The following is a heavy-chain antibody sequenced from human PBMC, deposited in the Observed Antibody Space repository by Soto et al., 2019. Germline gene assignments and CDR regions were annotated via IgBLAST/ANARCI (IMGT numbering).Heavy chain of an antibody. CDR2: IYYSGST. CDR3: ARGSPHFDSSGYYYNEDY. D-gene: IGHD3-22*01. CDR1: GGSINGYY. Sequence: QVQLQESGPGLVQPSETLSLTCKVSGGSINGYYWSWIRQPPGKGLEWIGYIYYSGSTNYNPSLKSRVTISLDTSKNQFSLKLSSVTAADTAVYYCARGSPHFDSSGYYYNEDYWGQGTLVTVSS. V-gene: IGHV4-59*01. J-gene: IGHJ4*02.